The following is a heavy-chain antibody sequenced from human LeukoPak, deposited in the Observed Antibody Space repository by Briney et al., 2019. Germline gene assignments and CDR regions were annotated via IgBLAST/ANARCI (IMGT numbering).Heavy chain of an antibody. CDR3: AHSRLRYFDWFHDAFDI. V-gene: IGHV2-5*02. CDR1: GFSLSTSGVG. J-gene: IGHJ3*02. Sequence: SGPTLVNPTQTLTLTCTFSGFSLSTSGVGVGWIRQPPGKALEWLALIYWDDDKRYSPSLKSRLTITKDTSKNQVVLTMTNMDPVDTATYYCAHSRLRYFDWFHDAFDIWGQGTMVTVSS. CDR2: IYWDDDK. D-gene: IGHD3-9*01.